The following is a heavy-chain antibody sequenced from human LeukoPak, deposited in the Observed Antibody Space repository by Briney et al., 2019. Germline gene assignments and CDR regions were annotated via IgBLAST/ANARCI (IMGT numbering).Heavy chain of an antibody. Sequence: GGSLRLSCAAPEFTFSSYAMQWVRQAPGKGLEWVSGISASGGNTWYADSVKGRFTISRDNSKNSLYLQMNSLRAEDTAIYYCARDGVRGTYWGQGTLVTVSS. J-gene: IGHJ4*02. CDR2: ISASGGNT. CDR1: EFTFSSYA. V-gene: IGHV3-23*01. CDR3: ARDGVRGTY. D-gene: IGHD1-1*01.